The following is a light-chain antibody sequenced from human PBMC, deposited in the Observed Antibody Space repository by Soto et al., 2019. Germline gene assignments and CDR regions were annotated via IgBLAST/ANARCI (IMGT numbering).Light chain of an antibody. CDR1: QSVSIH. V-gene: IGKV3-15*01. CDR3: QQYSNWPPIT. CDR2: DTS. J-gene: IGKJ5*01. Sequence: ETVMTQSPGTLSVSLWERATLSCRPSQSVSIHLAWYQQKPGQAPRLLIYDTSTRATGIPARFSGSGSGTEFTLTISSLQSEDFAFYYCQQYSNWPPITFGQGTRLEIK.